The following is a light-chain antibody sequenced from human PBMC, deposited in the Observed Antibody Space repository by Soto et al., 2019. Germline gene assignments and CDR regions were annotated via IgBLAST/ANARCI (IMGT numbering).Light chain of an antibody. V-gene: IGKV1-39*01. CDR2: AAS. CDR3: QQSQSVLVT. Sequence: IQMSQSPSSLFVSLGDRVTIPFPASQSIGTYLNWYHQKPGRAPNVLVYAASNLQSGVPSRFSGSGSGTDFTLTISSLQPEDFGTYYCQQSQSVLVTFGGGTKVDIK. CDR1: QSIGTY. J-gene: IGKJ4*01.